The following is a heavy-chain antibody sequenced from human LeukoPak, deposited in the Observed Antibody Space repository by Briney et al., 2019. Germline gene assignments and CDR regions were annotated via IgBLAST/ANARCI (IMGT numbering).Heavy chain of an antibody. CDR2: ISAYNGNT. V-gene: IGHV1-18*01. J-gene: IGHJ6*03. CDR1: GYTFTSYG. CDR3: AREGSDSTISYYYYYMDV. D-gene: IGHD3-22*01. Sequence: ASVKVSCKASGYTFTSYGISWVRQAPGQGLEWMGWISAYNGNTNYAQKLQGRVTMTTDTSTSTAYMELRSLRSDDTAVYYRAREGSDSTISYYYYYMDVWGKGTTVTVSS.